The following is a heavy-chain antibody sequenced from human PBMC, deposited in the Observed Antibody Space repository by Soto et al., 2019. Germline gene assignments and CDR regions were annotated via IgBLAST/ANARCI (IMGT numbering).Heavy chain of an antibody. V-gene: IGHV4-38-2*01. Sequence: SETLSLTCAVTGYSISGGYYCCWIRQPPGKGLEWIGSIYHSGNTYYNPSLKSRVTISVDTSKNHFSLKLSSVTAADTAVYYCPRARIVVAGTIVDYWGQGTLVTVSS. CDR1: GYSISGGYY. J-gene: IGHJ4*02. CDR2: IYHSGNT. D-gene: IGHD6-19*01. CDR3: PRARIVVAGTIVDY.